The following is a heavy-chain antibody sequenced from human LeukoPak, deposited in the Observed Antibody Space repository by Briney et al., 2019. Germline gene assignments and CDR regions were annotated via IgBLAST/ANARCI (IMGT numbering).Heavy chain of an antibody. V-gene: IGHV4-30-4*01. CDR2: IYYSGST. D-gene: IGHD3-10*01. J-gene: IGHJ4*02. CDR1: GGSISSGDYY. Sequence: SETLSLTCTVSGGSISSGDYYWSWIRQPPGNGLVWIGNIYYSGSTYYNPSLKSRVTISVDTSKNQFSLKLSSVTAADTAVYYCARGIRYYYGSGSYEFFDYWGQGTLVTVSS. CDR3: ARGIRYYYGSGSYEFFDY.